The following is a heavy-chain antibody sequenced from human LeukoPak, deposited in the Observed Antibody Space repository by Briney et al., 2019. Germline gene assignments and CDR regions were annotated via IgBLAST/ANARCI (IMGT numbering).Heavy chain of an antibody. CDR2: INPSGGST. V-gene: IGHV1-46*01. CDR1: GGTFSSYA. CDR3: ARGKGDSSGWLVNFDY. Sequence: AASVKVSCKASGGTFSSYAISWVRQAPGQGLEWMGIINPSGGSTSYAQKFQGRVTMTRDTSTSTVYMELSSLRSEDTAVYYCARGKGDSSGWLVNFDYWGQGTLVTVSS. D-gene: IGHD6-19*01. J-gene: IGHJ4*02.